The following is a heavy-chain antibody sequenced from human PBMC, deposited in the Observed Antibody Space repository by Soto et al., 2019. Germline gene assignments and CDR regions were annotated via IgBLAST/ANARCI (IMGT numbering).Heavy chain of an antibody. V-gene: IGHV4-31*03. Sequence: SETLSLTCTVSGGSISSGGYYWSWIRQHPGKGLEWIGYIYYSGSTYYNPSLKSRVTISVDTSKNQFSLKLSSVTAADTAVYYCARDQAKGGGAFDIWGQGTMVTVSS. CDR3: ARDQAKGGGAFDI. CDR2: IYYSGST. J-gene: IGHJ3*02. D-gene: IGHD3-16*01. CDR1: GGSISSGGYY.